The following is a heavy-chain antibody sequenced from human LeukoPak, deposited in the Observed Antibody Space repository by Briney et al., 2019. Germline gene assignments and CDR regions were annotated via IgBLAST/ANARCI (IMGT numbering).Heavy chain of an antibody. CDR1: GGSISSYY. J-gene: IGHJ5*02. Sequence: PSETLSLTCTVSGGSISSYYWSWIRQPPGKGLEWIGYIYYSGSTNYNPSLKSRVTISVDTSKNQFSLKLSSVTAADTAVYYCARLIVVVPAAMGNNWFDPWGQGTLVTVSS. V-gene: IGHV4-59*01. CDR2: IYYSGST. CDR3: ARLIVVVPAAMGNNWFDP. D-gene: IGHD2-2*01.